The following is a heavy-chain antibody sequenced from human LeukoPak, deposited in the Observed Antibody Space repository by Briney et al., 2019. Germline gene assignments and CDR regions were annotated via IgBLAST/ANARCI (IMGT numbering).Heavy chain of an antibody. CDR2: INPNSGGT. Sequence: ASVKGSCKASGYTFTGYYMHWVRQAPGQGLEWMGRINPNSGGTNYAQKFQGRVTMSRDTSISTAYMELSRLRSDDTALYYCARVTSFDAFDIWGQRTMVTVSS. V-gene: IGHV1-2*06. D-gene: IGHD2-2*01. CDR3: ARVTSFDAFDI. J-gene: IGHJ3*02. CDR1: GYTFTGYY.